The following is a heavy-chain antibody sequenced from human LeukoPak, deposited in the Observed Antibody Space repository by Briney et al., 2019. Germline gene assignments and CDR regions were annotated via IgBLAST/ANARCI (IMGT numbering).Heavy chain of an antibody. D-gene: IGHD2-2*01. J-gene: IGHJ4*02. Sequence: PGGPLRLSCAASGFTFSSYAMSWVRQAPGKGLEWVSAISGSGGSTYYADSVKGRFTISRDNSKNTLYLQMNSPRAEDTAVYYCAKKDGPAASTADYWGQGTLVTVSS. V-gene: IGHV3-23*01. CDR2: ISGSGGST. CDR3: AKKDGPAASTADY. CDR1: GFTFSSYA.